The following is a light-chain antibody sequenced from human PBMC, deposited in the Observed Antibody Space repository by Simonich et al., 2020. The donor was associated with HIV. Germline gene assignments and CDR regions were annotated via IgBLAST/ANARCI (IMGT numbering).Light chain of an antibody. V-gene: IGLV3-1*01. CDR1: KWGDQY. CDR2: HDS. Sequence: SYELTQPVSMSVSPGQTASITCSGNKWGDQYACWYQQKPGQSPVVVIYHDSKRPSGIPARFAGSNTGNTAPLTISGTQAMDEADYYCQAWDSSTVVFGGGTKLTVL. CDR3: QAWDSSTVV. J-gene: IGLJ2*01.